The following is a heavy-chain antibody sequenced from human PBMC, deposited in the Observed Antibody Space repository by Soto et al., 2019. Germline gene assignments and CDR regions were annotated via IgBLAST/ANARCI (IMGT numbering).Heavy chain of an antibody. CDR1: GGSISSSSYY. CDR2: IYYSGST. CDR3: ARELRGLIVGASAWFDP. D-gene: IGHD1-26*01. J-gene: IGHJ5*02. V-gene: IGHV4-39*02. Sequence: SETLSLTCTVSGGSISSSSYYWGWIRQPPGKGLEWIGSIYYSGSTYYNPSLKSRVTISVDTSKNQFSLKLSSVTAADTAVYYCARELRGLIVGASAWFDPWGQGTLVTVSS.